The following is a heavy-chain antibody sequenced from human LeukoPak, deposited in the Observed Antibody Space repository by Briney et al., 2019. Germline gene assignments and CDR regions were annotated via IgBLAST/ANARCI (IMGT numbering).Heavy chain of an antibody. V-gene: IGHV1-46*01. CDR3: ARDGSPRTFDY. D-gene: IGHD6-6*01. Sequence: GASVKVSCTASGYTFTSYYMHWVRQAPGQGLEWMGIINPSGGSTSYAQMFQGRVTMTRDTSTSTVYMELSSLRSEDTAVYYCARDGSPRTFDYWGQGTLVTVSS. J-gene: IGHJ4*02. CDR1: GYTFTSYY. CDR2: INPSGGST.